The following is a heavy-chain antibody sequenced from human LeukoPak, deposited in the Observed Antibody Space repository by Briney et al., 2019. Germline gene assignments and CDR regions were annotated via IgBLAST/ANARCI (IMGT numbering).Heavy chain of an antibody. CDR2: ISSSGNSI. Sequence: GGSLSLFCVASGFTFTDYYMSWIRQAPGKGLVWVAYISSSGNSIYYADSVKGRFTSSRDNAKKSLYLQMNSLGAEDTAVYFCVREKDSTWAFDYWGQGTLVTVSS. CDR3: VREKDSTWAFDY. V-gene: IGHV3-11*01. CDR1: GFTFTDYY. J-gene: IGHJ4*02. D-gene: IGHD6-13*01.